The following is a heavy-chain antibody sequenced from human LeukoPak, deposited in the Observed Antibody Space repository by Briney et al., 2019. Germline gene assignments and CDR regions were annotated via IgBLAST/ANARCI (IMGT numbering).Heavy chain of an antibody. V-gene: IGHV4-34*01. CDR2: INHSGST. CDR1: GGSFSGYY. CDR3: ARGLPSGYYGMDV. Sequence: PSETLSLTCAVYGGSFSGYYWSWIRQPPGKGLEWIGEINHSGSTNYNPSLKSRVTISVDTSKNQFSLKLSSVTAADTAVYYCARGLPSGYYGMDVWGQGTTVTVSS. J-gene: IGHJ6*02. D-gene: IGHD3-10*01.